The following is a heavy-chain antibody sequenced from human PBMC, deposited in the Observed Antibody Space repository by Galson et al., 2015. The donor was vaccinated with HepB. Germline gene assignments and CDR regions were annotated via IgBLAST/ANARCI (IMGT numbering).Heavy chain of an antibody. D-gene: IGHD2-8*01. CDR1: GYSFTSYW. Sequence: QSGAEVKKPGESLRISCKGSGYSFTSYWISWVRQMPGKGLEWMGRIDPSDSYTNYSPSFQGHVTISADKSISTAYLQWSSLKTSDTATYYCARHPDEYCTNGVCSPFNYYYYMDVWGKGTTVTVSS. CDR3: ARHPDEYCTNGVCSPFNYYYYMDV. J-gene: IGHJ6*03. CDR2: IDPSDSYT. V-gene: IGHV5-10-1*01.